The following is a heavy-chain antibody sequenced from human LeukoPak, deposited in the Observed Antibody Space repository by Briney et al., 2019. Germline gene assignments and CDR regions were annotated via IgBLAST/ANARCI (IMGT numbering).Heavy chain of an antibody. CDR3: ARGMSGPYYYDSSGPDTFDY. J-gene: IGHJ4*02. Sequence: GASVKVSCKASGGTFSSYAISWVRQAPGQGLEWMGGIIPIFGTANYAQKFQGRVTITADESTSTAYMELSSLRSEDTAVYYCARGMSGPYYYDSSGPDTFDYWGQGTLVTVSS. D-gene: IGHD3-22*01. CDR2: IIPIFGTA. V-gene: IGHV1-69*13. CDR1: GGTFSSYA.